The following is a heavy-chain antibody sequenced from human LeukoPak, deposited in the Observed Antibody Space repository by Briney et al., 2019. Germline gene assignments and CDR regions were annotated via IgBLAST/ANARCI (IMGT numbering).Heavy chain of an antibody. D-gene: IGHD3-10*01. CDR2: ISGSGGST. V-gene: IGHV3-23*01. CDR1: GFTFSSYA. J-gene: IGHJ4*02. Sequence: GGSLRLSCAASGFTFSSYAMSWVRQAPGKGLEWVSAISGSGGSTYYADSVKGRFTISRDNSKNTLYLQMNSLRAEDTAVYYCAKLRDYYGSVSYFDYWGQGTLVTVSS. CDR3: AKLRDYYGSVSYFDY.